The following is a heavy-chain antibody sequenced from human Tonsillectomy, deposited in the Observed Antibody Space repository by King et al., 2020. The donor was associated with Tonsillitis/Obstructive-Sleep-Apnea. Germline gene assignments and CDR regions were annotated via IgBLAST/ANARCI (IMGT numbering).Heavy chain of an antibody. CDR2: ITGSGGST. V-gene: IGHV3-23*04. Sequence: QLVQSGGGLVQPGGSLRISCTASGFTFSNYAMSWVRQAPGKGLEWVSLITGSGGSTYYADAVRGRFAISRDNSKHTMYLQMNSLRAEDRAVYYCAKDGGYCGSTSCHKKRFGGFDFWGQGTLVTVSS. CDR3: AKDGGYCGSTSCHKKRFGGFDF. J-gene: IGHJ4*02. D-gene: IGHD2-2*02. CDR1: GFTFSNYA.